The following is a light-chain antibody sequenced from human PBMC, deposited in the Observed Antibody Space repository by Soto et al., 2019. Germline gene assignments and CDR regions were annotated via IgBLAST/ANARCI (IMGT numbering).Light chain of an antibody. CDR3: QQRSNWSPT. V-gene: IGKV3-11*01. Sequence: EIVLTQSPATLSLSPGERAILSCRASQSVSSSLAWYQQKPGQAPRLLIYDASNRATGIPARFSGSGSGTDFTLTSSSLEPEDFAVYYCQQRSNWSPTFGGGTKVEIK. CDR2: DAS. J-gene: IGKJ4*01. CDR1: QSVSSS.